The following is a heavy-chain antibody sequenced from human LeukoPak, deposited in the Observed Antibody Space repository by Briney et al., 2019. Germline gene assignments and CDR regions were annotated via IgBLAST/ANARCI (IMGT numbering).Heavy chain of an antibody. CDR1: GGSISSYY. CDR3: ARAAATFDSSGYYLEYFQY. V-gene: IGHV4-59*12. J-gene: IGHJ1*01. Sequence: SETLSLTCTVSGGSISSYYWSWIRQPPGKGLEWIGYFYYSGSTNYNPSLKSRVTISVDTSKNQFSLKLSSVAAADTAVYYCARAAATFDSSGYYLEYFQYWGQGTLVTVSS. D-gene: IGHD3-22*01. CDR2: FYYSGST.